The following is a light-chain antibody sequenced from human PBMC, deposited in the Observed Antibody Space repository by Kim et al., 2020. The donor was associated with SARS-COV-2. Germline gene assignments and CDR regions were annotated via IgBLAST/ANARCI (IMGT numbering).Light chain of an antibody. CDR2: GAT. CDR1: HDISNY. J-gene: IGKJ3*01. Sequence: ASVGDRVTITCQASHDISNYLNWYQQKPEKAPKLLISGATNLEAGVPSRFGGSGSGRHFTFTISSLQPDDIATYYCQQYDDLPFTFGPGTKADIK. V-gene: IGKV1-33*01. CDR3: QQYDDLPFT.